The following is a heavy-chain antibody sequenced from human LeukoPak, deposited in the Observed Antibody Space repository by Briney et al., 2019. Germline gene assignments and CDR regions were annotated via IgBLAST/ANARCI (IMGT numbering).Heavy chain of an antibody. V-gene: IGHV3-7*04. Sequence: AGGSLRLSCAASGVTFSSNWMSWVRQAPGKGLEWVANIKIDGSKENYEDSVKGRFTTSRDNAKNSLYLQMSSLRAEDKAVYYCARAYSWGQGTRVTVSS. J-gene: IGHJ5*02. CDR1: GVTFSSNW. D-gene: IGHD2-21*01. CDR2: IKIDGSKE. CDR3: ARAYS.